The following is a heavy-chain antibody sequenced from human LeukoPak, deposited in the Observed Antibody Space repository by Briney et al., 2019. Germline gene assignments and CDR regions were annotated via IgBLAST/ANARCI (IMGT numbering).Heavy chain of an antibody. V-gene: IGHV1-18*01. CDR1: GYTLTSYG. CDR2: ISAYNGNT. J-gene: IGHJ4*02. CDR3: ARMGYCSSTSCYIDTY. D-gene: IGHD2-2*02. Sequence: GASVKVSCKASGYTLTSYGISWVRQAPGQGLEWMGWISAYNGNTNYAQKLQGRVTMTTDTSTSTAYMELRSLRSDDTAVYYCARMGYCSSTSCYIDTYWGQGTLVTVSS.